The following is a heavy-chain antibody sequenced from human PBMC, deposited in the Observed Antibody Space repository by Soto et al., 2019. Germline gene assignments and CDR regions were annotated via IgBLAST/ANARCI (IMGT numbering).Heavy chain of an antibody. CDR2: IYNSRNT. CDR3: ARVGESGYEGGYYFDH. Sequence: QVQLQESGPGLVKPSQTLSLTCSVSGGSISSGGYYWTWIRPHPGKGLEWIGYIYNSRNTDYNTSLRSRVTTSADTSKNQFSRNLRSVTAADTAVYYCARVGESGYEGGYYFDHWGQGTRVTVSS. D-gene: IGHD5-12*01. CDR1: GGSISSGGYY. V-gene: IGHV4-31*03. J-gene: IGHJ4*02.